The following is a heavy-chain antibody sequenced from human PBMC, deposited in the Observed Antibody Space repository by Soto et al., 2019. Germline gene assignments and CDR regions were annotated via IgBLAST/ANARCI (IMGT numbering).Heavy chain of an antibody. CDR3: ARQFDYDTSGYYYAY. V-gene: IGHV1-69*13. J-gene: IGHJ4*02. D-gene: IGHD3-22*01. CDR2: ITPLFGTP. CDR1: GGTFNKYA. Sequence: ASVKVSCKASGGTFNKYAIDWVRQAPGQGLEWMGGITPLFGTPNYAQRFQGRVTIGADEVTSTAYMELRSLRSDDTGVYYCARQFDYDTSGYYYAYWGQGTLVTVSS.